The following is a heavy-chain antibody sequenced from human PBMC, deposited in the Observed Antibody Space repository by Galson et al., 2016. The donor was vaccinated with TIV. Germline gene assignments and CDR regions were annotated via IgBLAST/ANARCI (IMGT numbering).Heavy chain of an antibody. CDR2: ISGTGIST. D-gene: IGHD6-19*01. V-gene: IGHV3-23*01. CDR3: AKDRGKQWLVPTDS. Sequence: SLRLSCAASGFTFSTYALTWVRQTPGKGLEWVSTISGTGISTYYADSVKGRFTVSRDTSKSTLYIQMNSLRAEGTAIYYCAKDRGKQWLVPTDSWGQGTLVTVSS. CDR1: GFTFSTYA. J-gene: IGHJ5*01.